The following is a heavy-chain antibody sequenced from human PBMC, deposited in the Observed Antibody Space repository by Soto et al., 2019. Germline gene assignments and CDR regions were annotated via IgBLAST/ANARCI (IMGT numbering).Heavy chain of an antibody. CDR3: ARETMVRGVIIDVGMDV. D-gene: IGHD3-10*01. V-gene: IGHV1-69*13. CDR2: IIPIFGTA. CDR1: GGTFSSYA. J-gene: IGHJ6*02. Sequence: SVKVSCKXSGGTFSSYAISWVRQAPGQGLEWMGGIIPIFGTANYAQKFQGRVTITADESTSTAYMELSSLRSEDTAVYYCARETMVRGVIIDVGMDVWGQGTTVTVSS.